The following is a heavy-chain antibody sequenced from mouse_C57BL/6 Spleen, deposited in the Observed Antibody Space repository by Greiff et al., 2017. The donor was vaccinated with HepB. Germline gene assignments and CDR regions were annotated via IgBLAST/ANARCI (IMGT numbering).Heavy chain of an antibody. D-gene: IGHD2-5*01. V-gene: IGHV1-55*01. Sequence: VQLQQPGAELVKPGASVKMSCKASGYTFTSYWITWVKQRPGQGLEWIGDIYPGSGSTNYNEKFKSKATLTVDTSSSTAYMQLSSLTSEDSAVYYCARRHYSNYGWYFDVWGTGTTVTVSS. J-gene: IGHJ1*03. CDR1: GYTFTSYW. CDR2: IYPGSGST. CDR3: ARRHYSNYGWYFDV.